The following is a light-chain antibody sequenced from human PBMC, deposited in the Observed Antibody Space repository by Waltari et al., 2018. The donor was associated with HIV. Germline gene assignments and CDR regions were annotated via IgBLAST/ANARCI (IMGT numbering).Light chain of an antibody. V-gene: IGLV2-23*02. CDR2: DVT. CDR3: CSYAGSDTLV. Sequence: QSALTQPASVSGSPGQSITIPCTRTNSDVGNYNLVSWYRQPPDKAPKLLIFDVTRRPSGVSDRFSGSKSGNTASLTISGLQAEDEADYYCCSYAGSDTLVFGGGTKLTVL. CDR1: NSDVGNYNL. J-gene: IGLJ3*02.